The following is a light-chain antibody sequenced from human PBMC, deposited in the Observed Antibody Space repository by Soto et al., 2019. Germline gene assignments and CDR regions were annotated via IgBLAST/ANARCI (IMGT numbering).Light chain of an antibody. CDR2: EVT. CDR1: SSDVGGCNF. V-gene: IGLV2-8*01. Sequence: QSALTQPPSASGSPGQSVTISCTGTSSDVGGCNFVSWYQQHPGKAPKLMIYEVTKRPSGVPDRFSGSKSGNTASLTVSGLQPEDEAAYYCSSYAGNNIWVFGGGTKLTVL. CDR3: SSYAGNNIWV. J-gene: IGLJ3*02.